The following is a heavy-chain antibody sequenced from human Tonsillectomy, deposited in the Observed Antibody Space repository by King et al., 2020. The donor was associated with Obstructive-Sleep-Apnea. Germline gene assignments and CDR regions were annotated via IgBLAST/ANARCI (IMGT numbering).Heavy chain of an antibody. Sequence: VQLVESGGGLVQPGGSLRLSCAASGFTFSSYSMNWVRQAPGKGLEWVSYISSSSSTIYYADSVKGRFTISRDNAKNSLYLQMNSLRAEDTAVYYCAGGGNYLTYYYYYGMDVWGQGTTVTVSS. J-gene: IGHJ6*02. CDR2: ISSSSSTI. D-gene: IGHD4-23*01. CDR1: GFTFSSYS. CDR3: AGGGNYLTYYYYYGMDV. V-gene: IGHV3-48*04.